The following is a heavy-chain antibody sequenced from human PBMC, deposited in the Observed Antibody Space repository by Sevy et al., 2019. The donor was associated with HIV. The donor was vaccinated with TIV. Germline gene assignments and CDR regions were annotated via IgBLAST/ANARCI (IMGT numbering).Heavy chain of an antibody. CDR2: INPNSGGT. J-gene: IGHJ5*02. Sequence: ASVKVSCKASGYTFTGYYMHWVRQAPGQGLEWMGGINPNSGGTNYAQKFQGRVTMTRDTSISTAYMELSRLRSDDTAVYYCARAIVGATPWFDPWGQGTLVTVSS. CDR1: GYTFTGYY. D-gene: IGHD1-26*01. CDR3: ARAIVGATPWFDP. V-gene: IGHV1-2*02.